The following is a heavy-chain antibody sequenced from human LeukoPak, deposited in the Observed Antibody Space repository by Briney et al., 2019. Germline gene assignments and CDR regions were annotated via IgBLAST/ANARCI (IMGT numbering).Heavy chain of an antibody. CDR1: GFTFSSYG. J-gene: IGHJ4*02. Sequence: GGSLRLSCAASGFTFSSYGMHWVRQAPGKGLEWVAVISYDGSNKYYADSVKGRFTISRDNSKNTLYLQMNSLRAEDTAVYYCAKGEWVTTLLYWGQGTLVTVSS. CDR2: ISYDGSNK. D-gene: IGHD4-17*01. CDR3: AKGEWVTTLLY. V-gene: IGHV3-30*18.